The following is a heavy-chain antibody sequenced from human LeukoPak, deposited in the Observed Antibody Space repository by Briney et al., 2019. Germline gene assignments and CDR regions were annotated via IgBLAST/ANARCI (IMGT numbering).Heavy chain of an antibody. CDR3: AKGQMTTVTWGSYFEY. V-gene: IGHV3-23*01. Sequence: GGSLRLSCAASGFTFSSYAMSWVRQAPGKGLEWVSVISGSGGNTYYADSMKGRFTISRDNSKNTVYLQMNSLRAEDTAVYYCAKGQMTTVTWGSYFEYWGQGTLVTVSS. J-gene: IGHJ4*02. CDR1: GFTFSSYA. CDR2: ISGSGGNT. D-gene: IGHD4-17*01.